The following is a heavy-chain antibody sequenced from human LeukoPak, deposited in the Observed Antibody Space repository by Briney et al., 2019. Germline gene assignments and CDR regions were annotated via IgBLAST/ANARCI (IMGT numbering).Heavy chain of an antibody. V-gene: IGHV1-2*06. CDR1: GYTFTGYY. Sequence: GASVKVSCKASGYTFTGYYMHWVRQAPGQGLEWMGRINPNSGGTNYAQKFQGRVTMTRDTSISTAYMELSRLRSDDTAVYYCARGPGYDIVGTMGYSWFDPWGQGTLVTVSS. D-gene: IGHD5-12*01. CDR2: INPNSGGT. J-gene: IGHJ5*02. CDR3: ARGPGYDIVGTMGYSWFDP.